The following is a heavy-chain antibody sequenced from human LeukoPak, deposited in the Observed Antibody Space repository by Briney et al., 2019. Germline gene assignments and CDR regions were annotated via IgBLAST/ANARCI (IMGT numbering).Heavy chain of an antibody. V-gene: IGHV3-23*01. J-gene: IGHJ5*02. CDR2: NSGSGGST. D-gene: IGHD3-3*01. CDR1: GFTFSSYA. CDR3: AKVGGDFWSGYSNWFDP. Sequence: GGSLRLSCEASGFTFSSYAMSWVRQAPGKGLEWVSANSGSGGSTYYADSVKGRFTISRDNSKNTLYLQMNSLRAEDTAVYYCAKVGGDFWSGYSNWFDPWGQGTLVTVSS.